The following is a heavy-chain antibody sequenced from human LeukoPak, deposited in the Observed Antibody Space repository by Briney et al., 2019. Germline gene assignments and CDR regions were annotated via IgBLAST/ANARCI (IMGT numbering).Heavy chain of an antibody. CDR1: GGSISSSSYY. V-gene: IGHV4-39*01. CDR3: ARAHTGGLIAVAGHIDY. J-gene: IGHJ4*02. Sequence: PSETLSLTCTVSGGSISSSSYYWGWIRQPPGKGLEWIGSIYYSGSTYYNPSLKSRVTISVDTSKSQFSLKLSSVTAADTAVYYCARAHTGGLIAVAGHIDYWGQGTLVTVSS. D-gene: IGHD6-19*01. CDR2: IYYSGST.